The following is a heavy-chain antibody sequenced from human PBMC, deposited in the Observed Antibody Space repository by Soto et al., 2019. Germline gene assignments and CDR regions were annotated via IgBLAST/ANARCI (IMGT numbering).Heavy chain of an antibody. V-gene: IGHV3-48*01. D-gene: IGHD2-15*01. CDR2: ISSSSSTI. Sequence: GGSLRLSCAASGFTFSSYSMNWVRQAPGKGLEWVSYISSSSSTIYYADSVKGRFTISRDNAKNSLYLQMNSLRAEDTAVYYCARGRAASVNYWGQGTLVTVSS. J-gene: IGHJ4*02. CDR3: ARGRAASVNY. CDR1: GFTFSSYS.